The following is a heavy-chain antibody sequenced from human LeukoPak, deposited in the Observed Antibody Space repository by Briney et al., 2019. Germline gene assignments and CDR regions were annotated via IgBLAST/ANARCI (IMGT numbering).Heavy chain of an antibody. CDR1: GGSFSGYY. CDR2: INHSGST. Sequence: SETLPLTCAVYGGSFSGYYWSWIRQPPGKGLEWIGEINHSGSTNYNPSLKSRVTISVDTSKNQFSLKLSSVTAADTAVYYCARGRHIVATIWGQGTLVTVSS. D-gene: IGHD5-12*01. V-gene: IGHV4-34*01. J-gene: IGHJ4*02. CDR3: ARGRHIVATI.